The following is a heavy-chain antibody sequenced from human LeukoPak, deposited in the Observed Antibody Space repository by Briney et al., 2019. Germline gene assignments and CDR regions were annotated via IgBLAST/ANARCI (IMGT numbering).Heavy chain of an antibody. D-gene: IGHD3-22*01. CDR3: ARGIDTAMVTWEKDYYDSSGYHYFDY. Sequence: GGSLRLSCAASGFTFNSYAMNWVRQAPGKGLEWVSGISGSGGTTYYADSVKGRFTISRDNSKNTLYLQMNSLRAEDTAVYYCARGIDTAMVTWEKDYYDSSGYHYFDYWGQGTLVTVSS. CDR1: GFTFNSYA. J-gene: IGHJ4*02. V-gene: IGHV3-23*01. CDR2: ISGSGGTT.